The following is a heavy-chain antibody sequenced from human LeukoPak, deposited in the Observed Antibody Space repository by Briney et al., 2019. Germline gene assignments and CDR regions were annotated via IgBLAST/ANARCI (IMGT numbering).Heavy chain of an antibody. J-gene: IGHJ4*02. CDR3: ARHSSGRDY. V-gene: IGHV4-39*01. Sequence: KPSETLSLTCTVSGGSISSSSYYWGWIRQPPGKGLEWIGSIYYSGSTYYNPSLKSRVTISVDTSKNQFSLKLSSVTAADTAVYYCARHSSGRDYWGQGTLVTVSS. CDR2: IYYSGST. CDR1: GGSISSSSYY. D-gene: IGHD6-19*01.